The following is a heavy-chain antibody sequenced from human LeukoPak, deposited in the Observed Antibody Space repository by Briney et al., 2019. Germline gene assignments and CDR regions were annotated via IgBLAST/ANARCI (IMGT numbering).Heavy chain of an antibody. D-gene: IGHD2-2*01. CDR3: ARDSCSSTSCYAGGWFDP. V-gene: IGHV1-69*06. J-gene: IGHJ5*02. Sequence: ASVKVSCKASGGTFSSYAISWVRQAPGQGLEWMGGIIPIFGTANYAQKFQGRVTITADKSTSTAYMELSSLRSEDTAVYYCARDSCSSTSCYAGGWFDPWGQGTLVTVSS. CDR1: GGTFSSYA. CDR2: IIPIFGTA.